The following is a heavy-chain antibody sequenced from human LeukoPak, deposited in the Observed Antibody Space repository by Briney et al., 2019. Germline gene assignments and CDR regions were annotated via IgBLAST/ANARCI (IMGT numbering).Heavy chain of an antibody. CDR1: GASMSDYY. CDR3: ATDVALVPATSPSGAFDI. Sequence: SETLSLTCSVSGASMSDYYWCWIRQPAGKGLEWIGRIYTSGNTNYNPSLRSRVTMSIDASKSEFSLNLRSVTAADTALYYCATDVALVPATSPSGAFDIWGHGTVVTVSS. V-gene: IGHV4-4*07. D-gene: IGHD2-2*01. CDR2: IYTSGNT. J-gene: IGHJ3*02.